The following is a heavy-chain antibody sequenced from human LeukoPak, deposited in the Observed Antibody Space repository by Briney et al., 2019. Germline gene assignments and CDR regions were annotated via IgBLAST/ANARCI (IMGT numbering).Heavy chain of an antibody. Sequence: LPGGSLRLSCAASGFTFSTYWMSWVRQAPGKGLEWVANIKQDGSEKYYVDSVKGRFTISRDNAKNSLYLQMNSLRAEDTAVYYCARSISTFGQSPEYFQHWGQGTLVTVSS. CDR2: IKQDGSEK. J-gene: IGHJ1*01. D-gene: IGHD3-3*01. V-gene: IGHV3-7*01. CDR1: GFTFSTYW. CDR3: ARSISTFGQSPEYFQH.